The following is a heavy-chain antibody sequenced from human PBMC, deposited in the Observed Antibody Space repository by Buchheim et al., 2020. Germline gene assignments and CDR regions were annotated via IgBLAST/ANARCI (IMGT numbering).Heavy chain of an antibody. CDR3: ASQSGVVNLYYYYYMDV. CDR1: GGSISSSSYY. V-gene: IGHV4-39*01. Sequence: QLQLQESGPGLVKPSETLSLTCTVSGGSISSSSYYWGWIRQPPGKGLEWIGSIYYSGSTYYNPSLKSRVTISVDTSKNQFSLKLSSVTAADTAVYYCASQSGVVNLYYYYYMDVWGKGTT. J-gene: IGHJ6*03. D-gene: IGHD3-3*01. CDR2: IYYSGST.